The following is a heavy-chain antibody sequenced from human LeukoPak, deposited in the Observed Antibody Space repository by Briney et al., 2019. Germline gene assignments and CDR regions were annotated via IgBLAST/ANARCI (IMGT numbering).Heavy chain of an antibody. CDR1: RLTFSSYW. Sequence: GGSLRLSCAASRLTFSSYWMSWVRQAPGKGLEWVANIKQDGSEKYYVDSVKGRFTISRDNAKNSLYLQMNSLRAEDTAIYYCARDSGYYGLFDYWGQGTLVTVSS. CDR3: ARDSGYYGLFDY. J-gene: IGHJ4*02. D-gene: IGHD3-22*01. V-gene: IGHV3-7*01. CDR2: IKQDGSEK.